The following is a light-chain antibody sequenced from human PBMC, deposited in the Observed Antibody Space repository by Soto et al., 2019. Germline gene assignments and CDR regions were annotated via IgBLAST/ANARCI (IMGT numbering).Light chain of an antibody. CDR2: EVS. V-gene: IGLV2-8*01. Sequence: LTQPPSASGSPGQSVTISCTGTSSDVGGYNYVSWYQQHPGKAPKLMIYEVSKRPSGVPDRFSGSKSGNTASLTVSGLQAEDEADYYCTSYAGSNNYVFGTGTKVTVL. CDR1: SSDVGGYNY. CDR3: TSYAGSNNYV. J-gene: IGLJ1*01.